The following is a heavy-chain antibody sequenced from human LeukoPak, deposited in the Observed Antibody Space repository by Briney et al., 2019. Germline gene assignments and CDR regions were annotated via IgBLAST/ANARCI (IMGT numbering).Heavy chain of an antibody. CDR3: ARLLGDSSSGPMDV. CDR1: GGTFSSYT. J-gene: IGHJ6*02. Sequence: ASVKVSCKASGGTFSSYTISWVRQAPGQGLEWMGRIIPILGIANYAQKFQGRVTVTADKSTSTAYMELSSLRSEDTAVYYCARLLGDSSSGPMDVWGQGTTVTVSS. CDR2: IIPILGIA. V-gene: IGHV1-69*02. D-gene: IGHD6-6*01.